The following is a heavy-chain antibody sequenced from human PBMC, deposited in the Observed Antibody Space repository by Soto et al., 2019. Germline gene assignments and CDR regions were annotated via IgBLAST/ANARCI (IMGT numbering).Heavy chain of an antibody. V-gene: IGHV3-30*18. CDR2: ISYDGSNK. CDR3: AKDPSANGYFDY. CDR1: GFTFSSYG. J-gene: IGHJ4*02. D-gene: IGHD2-8*01. Sequence: GGSLRLSCAASGFTFSSYGMHWVRQAPGKGLEWVAVISYDGSNKYYADSVKGRFTISRDNSKNTLYLQMNSLRAEDTAVYYCAKDPSANGYFDYWGQGTLVTVSS.